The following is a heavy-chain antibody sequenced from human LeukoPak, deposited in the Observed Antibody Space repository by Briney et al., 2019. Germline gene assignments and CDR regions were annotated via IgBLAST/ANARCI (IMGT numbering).Heavy chain of an antibody. Sequence: GASVKVSCKSSGGTFSSYAISWVRQAPGQGLEWVGGIIPFVGFTNYAQKFQGRVTITADKSTSTAYMDLSSLRSEDTAVYYCARDRGTEVEWCAFDIWGQGTMVTVSS. CDR2: IIPFVGFT. CDR3: ARDRGTEVEWCAFDI. V-gene: IGHV1-69*10. CDR1: GGTFSSYA. J-gene: IGHJ3*02. D-gene: IGHD2-8*01.